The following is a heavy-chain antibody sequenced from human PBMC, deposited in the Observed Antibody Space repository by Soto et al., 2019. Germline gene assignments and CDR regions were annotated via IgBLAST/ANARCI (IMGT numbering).Heavy chain of an antibody. CDR1: GFTFDDYG. J-gene: IGHJ6*02. V-gene: IGHV3-20*04. CDR3: ARAGSGWYWGSYYGMDV. D-gene: IGHD6-19*01. Sequence: AGGSLILSCAASGFTFDDYGMSWVRQVPGKGLEWVAGINWNGRTRNYADSVKGRFTISRDNAKNSLYLQMNSLRAEDTALYYCARAGSGWYWGSYYGMDVWGQGTTVTVSS. CDR2: INWNGRTR.